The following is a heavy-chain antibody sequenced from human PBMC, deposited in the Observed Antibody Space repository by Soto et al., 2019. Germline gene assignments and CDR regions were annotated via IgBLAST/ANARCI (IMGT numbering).Heavy chain of an antibody. CDR1: DDSITSPPYY. J-gene: IGHJ5*02. CDR2: VYYSGAT. CDR3: ARHDDWLDA. V-gene: IGHV4-39*01. Sequence: SENLSLTCNVSDDSITSPPYYWGWIRQPPGKGLEWIGTVYYSGATYDNPAFSGRLTFSADTSMNYVSLRLTPATAVDTAVDHCARHDDWLDAYDQG.